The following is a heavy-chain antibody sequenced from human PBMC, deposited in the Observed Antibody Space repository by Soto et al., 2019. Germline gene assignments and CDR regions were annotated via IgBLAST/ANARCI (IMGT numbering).Heavy chain of an antibody. V-gene: IGHV3-21*01. Sequence: EVQLVESGGGLVKPGGSLRLSCAASGFTFSSYSMNWVRQGTGKGLEWVSSISRSSSYIYYADSVKCRFTISRDNAKNSLYLQMNSLRAEDTAVYYCARDLYISSARYFDYWGQGTLVTLSS. CDR2: ISRSSSYI. D-gene: IGHD6-6*01. CDR3: ARDLYISSARYFDY. J-gene: IGHJ4*02. CDR1: GFTFSSYS.